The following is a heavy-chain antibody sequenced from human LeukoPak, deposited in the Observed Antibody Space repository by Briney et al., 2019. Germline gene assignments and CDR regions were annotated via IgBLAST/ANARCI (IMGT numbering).Heavy chain of an antibody. J-gene: IGHJ4*02. Sequence: PGGSLRLSCAASGFTFSSNYMSWVRQPPGKGLEWIGEIYHSGSSNYNPSLTSRGTISVDKSKNQFSLKLSSVTAADTAVYYCARATYHYDSSGYSDWGQGTLVTVSS. V-gene: IGHV4-4*02. CDR2: IYHSGSS. D-gene: IGHD3-22*01. CDR3: ARATYHYDSSGYSD. CDR1: GFTFSSNY.